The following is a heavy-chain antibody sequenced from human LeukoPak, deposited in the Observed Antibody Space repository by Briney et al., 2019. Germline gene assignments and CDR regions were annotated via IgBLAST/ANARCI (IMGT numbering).Heavy chain of an antibody. D-gene: IGHD6-19*01. Sequence: SETLSLTCTVSGGSISSSSYYWGWIRQPPGKGLEWIGSIYYSGSTYYNPSLKSRVAISVDTSKNQFSLKLSSVTAADTAVYYCARAGGYSSGWYPFGYYYYMDVWGKGTTVTVSS. V-gene: IGHV4-39*07. J-gene: IGHJ6*03. CDR3: ARAGGYSSGWYPFGYYYYMDV. CDR1: GGSISSSSYY. CDR2: IYYSGST.